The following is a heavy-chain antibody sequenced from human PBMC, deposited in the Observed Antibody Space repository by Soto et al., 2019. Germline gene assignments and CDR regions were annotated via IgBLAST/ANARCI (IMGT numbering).Heavy chain of an antibody. J-gene: IGHJ4*02. CDR3: ARTVGSSRFDY. V-gene: IGHV1-18*01. CDR1: GYSFTPYG. CDR2: ISTHNGNT. Sequence: QVQLVQSGPEVKKPGASVKVSCKASGYSFTPYGIAWVRQSPGQGLEWMGWISTHNGNTKNEPKVKDRVTTTTDTSTTTAYMELRGLRSDDTAMYYCARTVGSSRFDYGGQGTLVAVSS. D-gene: IGHD3-16*01.